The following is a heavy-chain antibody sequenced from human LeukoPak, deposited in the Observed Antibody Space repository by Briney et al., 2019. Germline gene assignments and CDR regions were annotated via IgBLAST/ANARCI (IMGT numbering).Heavy chain of an antibody. CDR1: GFTFSNYA. Sequence: GGSLRLSCAASGFTFSNYAMSWVRQAPGKGLEWFSAISDGGGSTYHADSVKGRFTISRDNSKNTLFLQMNSLRAEDTAVYYCARVERIAVAGTLGYWGQGTLVTVSS. J-gene: IGHJ4*02. CDR2: ISDGGGST. V-gene: IGHV3-23*01. CDR3: ARVERIAVAGTLGY. D-gene: IGHD6-19*01.